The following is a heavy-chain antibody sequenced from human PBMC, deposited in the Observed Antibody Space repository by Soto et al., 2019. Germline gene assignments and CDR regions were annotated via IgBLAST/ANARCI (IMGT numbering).Heavy chain of an antibody. V-gene: IGHV4-31*03. J-gene: IGHJ4*02. Sequence: PSETLSLTCTVSGGSISSGGYYWSWIRQHPGKGLEWIGYIYYSGSTYYNPSLKSRDTISVDTSKNQFSLKLSSVTAADTAVYYCARGRFGELSVVDYWGQGTLVTVSS. CDR2: IYYSGST. D-gene: IGHD3-10*01. CDR1: GGSISSGGYY. CDR3: ARGRFGELSVVDY.